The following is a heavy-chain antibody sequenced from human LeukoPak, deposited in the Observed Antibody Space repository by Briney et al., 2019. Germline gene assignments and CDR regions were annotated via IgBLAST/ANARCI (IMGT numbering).Heavy chain of an antibody. Sequence: SETLSLTCTVSGGSISSGGYYWSWIRRHPGKGQEWIGYIYYSGSTYYNPSLKSRVTISVDTSKNQFSLKLSSVTAADTAVYYCARDTAVAGTYDYWGQGTLVTVSS. V-gene: IGHV4-31*03. CDR2: IYYSGST. CDR1: GGSISSGGYY. CDR3: ARDTAVAGTYDY. J-gene: IGHJ4*02. D-gene: IGHD6-19*01.